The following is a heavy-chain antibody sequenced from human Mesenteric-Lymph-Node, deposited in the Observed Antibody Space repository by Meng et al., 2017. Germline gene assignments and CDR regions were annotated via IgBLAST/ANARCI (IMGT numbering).Heavy chain of an antibody. CDR2: ISSSGSTI. V-gene: IGHV3-48*03. J-gene: IGHJ3*02. Sequence: GESLKISCAASGFTFSSYEMNWVRQAPGKGLEWVSYISSSGSTIYYADSVKGRFTISRDNAKNSLYLQMNSLRAEDTAVYYCARDCIVGATCPYDAFDIWGQGTMVTVSS. D-gene: IGHD1-26*01. CDR1: GFTFSSYE. CDR3: ARDCIVGATCPYDAFDI.